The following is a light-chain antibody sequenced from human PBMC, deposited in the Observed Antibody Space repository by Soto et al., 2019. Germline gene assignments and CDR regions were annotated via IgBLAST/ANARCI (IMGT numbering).Light chain of an antibody. CDR2: DAS. CDR1: QSISSW. J-gene: IGKJ4*01. Sequence: DIQMTQSPSTLSASVGDRVTITCRASQSISSWLAWSQQNLGRAPRLLIYDASSLESGVPSRFSGSGYGTEFALTISSLQPDDFATYYCHQYNTYSSLTFGGGTKVEIK. CDR3: HQYNTYSSLT. V-gene: IGKV1-5*01.